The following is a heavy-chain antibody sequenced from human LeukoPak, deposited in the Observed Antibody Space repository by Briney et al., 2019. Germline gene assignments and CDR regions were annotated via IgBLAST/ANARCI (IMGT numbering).Heavy chain of an antibody. CDR2: IWYDGSNK. CDR1: GFTFSSYG. J-gene: IGHJ4*02. CDR3: ARDLKPYSYGFDY. V-gene: IGHV3-33*01. Sequence: PGGSLRLSCAASGFTFSSYGMHWVRQAPGKGLEWVAVIWYDGSNKYYADSVKGRFTISRDNSKNTLYLQMNSLRAEDTAVYYCARDLKPYSYGFDYWGQGTLVTVSS. D-gene: IGHD5-18*01.